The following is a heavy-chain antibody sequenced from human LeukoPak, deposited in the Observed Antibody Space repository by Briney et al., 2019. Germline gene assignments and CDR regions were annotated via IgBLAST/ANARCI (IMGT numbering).Heavy chain of an antibody. CDR2: TRNQANSYTT. CDR3: ARDRLAAAGGHDY. Sequence: QPGGSLRLSCAASGFSFSDHYMDWVRQAPGKGLEWVGRTRNQANSYTTEYAASVRGRFTISRDDSKNSLYLQMNSLRAEDTAVYYCARDRLAAAGGHDYWGQGTLVTVSS. CDR1: GFSFSDHY. J-gene: IGHJ4*02. V-gene: IGHV3-72*01. D-gene: IGHD6-13*01.